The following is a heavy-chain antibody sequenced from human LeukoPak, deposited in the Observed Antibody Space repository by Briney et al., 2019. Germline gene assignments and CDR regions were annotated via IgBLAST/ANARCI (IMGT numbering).Heavy chain of an antibody. CDR2: ISGSGGST. D-gene: IGHD3-22*01. J-gene: IGHJ3*02. Sequence: GGSLRLSCAASGFTFSSYAMSWVRQAPGKGLEWVSAISGSGGSTYYADSVKGRFTISRDNSKNTLYLQMNSLRAEDTAVYYCAKGHNLTMIVVVMGGAFDIWGQGTMVTVSS. V-gene: IGHV3-23*01. CDR1: GFTFSSYA. CDR3: AKGHNLTMIVVVMGGAFDI.